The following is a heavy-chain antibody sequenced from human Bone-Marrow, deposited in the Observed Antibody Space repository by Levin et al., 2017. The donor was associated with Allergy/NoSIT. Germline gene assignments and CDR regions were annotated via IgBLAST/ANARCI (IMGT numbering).Heavy chain of an antibody. CDR3: ARGTAAAGLTNDAFDI. V-gene: IGHV1-8*01. D-gene: IGHD6-13*01. CDR2: MNPNSGNT. J-gene: IGHJ3*02. Sequence: GASVKVSCKASGYTFTSYDINWVRQATGQGLEWMGWMNPNSGNTGYAQKFQGRVTMTRNTSISTAYMELSSLRSEDTAVYYCARGTAAAGLTNDAFDIWGQGTMVTVSS. CDR1: GYTFTSYD.